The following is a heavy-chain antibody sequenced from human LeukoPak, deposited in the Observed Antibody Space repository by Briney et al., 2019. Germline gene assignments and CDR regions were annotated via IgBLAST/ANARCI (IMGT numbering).Heavy chain of an antibody. J-gene: IGHJ4*02. D-gene: IGHD3-10*01. CDR2: IIPIFGTA. V-gene: IGHV1-69*13. CDR1: GGTFSSYA. Sequence: ASVKVSCKASGGTFSSYAISWVRQALGQGLEWMGGIIPIFGTANYAQKFQGRVTITADESTSTAYMELSSLRSEDTAVYYCARVLWFGELSHFDYWGQGTLVTVSS. CDR3: ARVLWFGELSHFDY.